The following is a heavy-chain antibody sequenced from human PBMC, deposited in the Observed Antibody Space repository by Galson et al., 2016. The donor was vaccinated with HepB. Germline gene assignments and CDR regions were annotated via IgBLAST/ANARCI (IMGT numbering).Heavy chain of an antibody. Sequence: SLRLSCAASGFSFSSCWMHWVRQAPGKGLVWVSRINGDGSSTSYADYVKGRFTISRDNAKNTLYPQMNSLRAEDTAVYFCARRDIPMANDYWGQGVLVTVSS. V-gene: IGHV3-74*01. CDR3: ARRDIPMANDY. D-gene: IGHD5-18*01. CDR1: GFSFSSCW. CDR2: INGDGSST. J-gene: IGHJ4*02.